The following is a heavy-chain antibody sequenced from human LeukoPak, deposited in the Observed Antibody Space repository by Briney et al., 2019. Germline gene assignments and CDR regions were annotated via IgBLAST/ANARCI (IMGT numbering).Heavy chain of an antibody. Sequence: ASVKVSCKASGYTFTSYYMHWVRQAPGQGLEWMGIINPSGGSTSYAQKFQGRVTMTRDTSTSTVYMELSSLRSEDTAVYYCAREGEWFGELRRAFDIWGQGTMVTVSS. J-gene: IGHJ3*02. CDR3: AREGEWFGELRRAFDI. CDR1: GYTFTSYY. V-gene: IGHV1-46*01. CDR2: INPSGGST. D-gene: IGHD3-10*01.